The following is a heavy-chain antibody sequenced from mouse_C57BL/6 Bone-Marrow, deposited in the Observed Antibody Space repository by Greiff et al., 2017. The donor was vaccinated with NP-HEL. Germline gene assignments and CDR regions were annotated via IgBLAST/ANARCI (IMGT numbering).Heavy chain of an antibody. V-gene: IGHV1-47*01. D-gene: IGHD2-1*01. Sequence: QVQLKESGAELVKPGASVKMSCKASGYTFTTYPIEWVKQNHGKSLEWIGNFHPYSDDTEYNEKFKNKATLTVEKSSSTVYLELSRLTSDDSSVYYCARGGNYWYYFDYWGQGTTLTVSS. J-gene: IGHJ2*01. CDR1: GYTFTTYP. CDR3: ARGGNYWYYFDY. CDR2: FHPYSDDT.